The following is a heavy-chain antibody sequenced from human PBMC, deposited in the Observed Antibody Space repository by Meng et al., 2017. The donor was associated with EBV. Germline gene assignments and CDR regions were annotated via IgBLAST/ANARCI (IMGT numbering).Heavy chain of an antibody. CDR3: AKVNQLLGGNDY. J-gene: IGHJ4*02. V-gene: IGHV3-23*04. CDR1: GFTFSSYA. CDR2: ISGSGGST. D-gene: IGHD1-26*01. Sequence: VEVVGSGGGLGQPGGSLRLSCAASGFTFSSYAMSWVRQAPGKGLEWVSAISGSGGSTYYADSVKGRFTISRDNSKNTLYLQMNSLRAEDTAVYYCAKVNQLLGGNDYWGQGTLVTVSS.